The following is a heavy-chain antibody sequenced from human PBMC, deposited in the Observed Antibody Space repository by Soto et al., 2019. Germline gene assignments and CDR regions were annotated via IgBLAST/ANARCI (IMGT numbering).Heavy chain of an antibody. CDR3: ARCPEFLYFAWSATNSMDG. V-gene: IGHV4-59*01. D-gene: IGHD3-9*01. CDR2: IYYSGST. CDR1: GGSISSYY. J-gene: IGHJ6*01. Sequence: PSETLSLTCTVSGGSISSYYWSWIRQPPWKGLEWIGYIYYSGSTNYNPSLKSRVTISVDTSKNQFSLKLSSVTAADTAVYYCARCPEFLYFAWSATNSMDGCGQGTTVTVS.